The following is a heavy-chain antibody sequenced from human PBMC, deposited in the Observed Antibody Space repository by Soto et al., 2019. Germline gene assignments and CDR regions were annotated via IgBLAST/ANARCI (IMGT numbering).Heavy chain of an antibody. CDR3: ARDVAVALYYYYYYGMDV. Sequence: ASVKVSCKASGYTFTSYAMHWVRQAPGQRLEWMGWINAGNGNTKYSQKFQGRVTITRDTSASTAYMELSSLRSEDTAVYYCARDVAVALYYYYYYGMDVWGQGTTVTVSS. J-gene: IGHJ6*02. D-gene: IGHD6-19*01. CDR1: GYTFTSYA. CDR2: INAGNGNT. V-gene: IGHV1-3*01.